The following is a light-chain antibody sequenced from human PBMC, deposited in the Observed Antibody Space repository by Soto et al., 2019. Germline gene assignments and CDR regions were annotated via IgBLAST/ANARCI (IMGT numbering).Light chain of an antibody. Sequence: IQMTQSPSSLSASVGERVTITCQASQDISNYLNWYQQKPGKAPKLLIYDASNLETGVPSRFSGSGSGTDFTFTISSLQPEDIATYYCQQYDNFPLTFGGGTKVDIK. J-gene: IGKJ4*01. CDR1: QDISNY. CDR3: QQYDNFPLT. V-gene: IGKV1-33*01. CDR2: DAS.